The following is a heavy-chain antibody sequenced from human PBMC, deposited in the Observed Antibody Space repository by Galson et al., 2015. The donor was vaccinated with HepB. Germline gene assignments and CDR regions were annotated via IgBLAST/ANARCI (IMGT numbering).Heavy chain of an antibody. CDR2: ISAYNGNT. J-gene: IGHJ5*02. D-gene: IGHD2-2*01. V-gene: IGHV1-18*01. CDR1: GYTFTNYG. Sequence: SVKVSCKASGYTFTNYGITWVRQAPGQGLEWLGWISAYNGNTKFAQKLQGRITMTTDTSTSTAYMELRSLRSDDTAVYYCARSDGYHLPGRDFNWFDPWGQGTLVTVSS. CDR3: ARSDGYHLPGRDFNWFDP.